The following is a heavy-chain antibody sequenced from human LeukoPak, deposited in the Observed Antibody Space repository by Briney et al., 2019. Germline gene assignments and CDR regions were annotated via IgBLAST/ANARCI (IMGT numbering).Heavy chain of an antibody. D-gene: IGHD3-10*01. CDR1: GGSISSYY. CDR2: IYYSGST. J-gene: IGHJ3*02. CDR3: ARRPRITMVRGVINDAFDI. V-gene: IGHV4-59*08. Sequence: KPSETLSLTCTVSGGSISSYYWSWIRQPPRKGLEWIGYIYYSGSTNYNPSLKSRVTISVDTSKNQFSLKLSSVTAADTAVYYCARRPRITMVRGVINDAFDIWGQGTMVTVSS.